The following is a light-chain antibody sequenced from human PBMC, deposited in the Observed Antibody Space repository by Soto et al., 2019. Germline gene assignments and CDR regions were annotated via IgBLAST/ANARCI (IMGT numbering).Light chain of an antibody. CDR1: SSNIGAGYD. CDR2: GNS. V-gene: IGLV1-40*01. J-gene: IGLJ2*01. CDR3: QSYDSSLSGPVV. Sequence: QSVLTQPPSVSGAPGQRVTISCTGCSSNIGAGYDVHWYQQLPGTAPKLLIYGNSNRPSGVPDRFSGSKSGTSASLAITGLQAEDEADYYCQSYDSSLSGPVVFGGGTKLTVL.